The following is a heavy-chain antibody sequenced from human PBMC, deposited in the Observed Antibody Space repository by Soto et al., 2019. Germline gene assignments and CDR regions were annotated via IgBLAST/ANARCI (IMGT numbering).Heavy chain of an antibody. CDR1: GVSVSSPTHY. V-gene: IGHV4-61*01. CDR2: VHYTGST. D-gene: IGHD2-15*01. Sequence: QVQLQESGPGLVKPSETLTLTCAVSGVSVSSPTHYWSWIRQPPGKGLEWIGYVHYTGSTVYNPSLTGRVTISLDTSKNQISLRLNSVTAADTAIYSCARSFRGWPWGQGTLVTVSS. J-gene: IGHJ5*02. CDR3: ARSFRGWP.